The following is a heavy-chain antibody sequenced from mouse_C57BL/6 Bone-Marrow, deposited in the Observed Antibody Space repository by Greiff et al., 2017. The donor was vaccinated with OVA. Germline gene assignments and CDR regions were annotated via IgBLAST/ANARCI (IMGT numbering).Heavy chain of an antibody. CDR3: ARGYDYDGSWFAY. J-gene: IGHJ3*01. Sequence: VQLQQSGPELVKPGASVKMSCKASGYTFTDYNMHWVKQSHGKSLEWIGYINPNNGGTSYNQKFKGKATLTVNKSSSTAYMELRSLTSEDSAVYYCARGYDYDGSWFAYWGQGTLGTVSA. CDR2: INPNNGGT. D-gene: IGHD2-4*01. CDR1: GYTFTDYN. V-gene: IGHV1-22*01.